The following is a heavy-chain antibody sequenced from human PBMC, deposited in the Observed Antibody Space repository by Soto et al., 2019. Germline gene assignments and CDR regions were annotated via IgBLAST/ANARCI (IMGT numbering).Heavy chain of an antibody. Sequence: QLQLRESGPGLVKTSETLSLTCTVSGGSVSVSPYYWGWIRQLPGKGLEWIGNMFYSGDPYFNPSLKGRVTVSLEASKNEFSLNVTSVTAARSAVFYCARRGYDRSGHFGESAAWGQGTVFTVSS. V-gene: IGHV4-39*01. CDR2: MFYSGDP. CDR1: GGSVSVSPYY. J-gene: IGHJ5*02. D-gene: IGHD3-22*01. CDR3: ARRGYDRSGHFGESAA.